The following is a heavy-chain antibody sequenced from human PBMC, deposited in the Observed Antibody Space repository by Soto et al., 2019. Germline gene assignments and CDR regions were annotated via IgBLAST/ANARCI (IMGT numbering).Heavy chain of an antibody. Sequence: EVQLVESGGRLVEPGGSLRLSCAASGFSFTDAWMGWVRQAPGGGLGGVGRIKSRAHGGTTDFPAPVKGRFSISRDDSKSILYLQMSSLQTDDTAVYHCTSDIGHMSLPLFSSWGQGTLVTVSS. CDR3: TSDIGHMSLPLFSS. V-gene: IGHV3-15*01. CDR2: IKSRAHGGTT. D-gene: IGHD1-26*01. CDR1: GFSFTDAW. J-gene: IGHJ5*02.